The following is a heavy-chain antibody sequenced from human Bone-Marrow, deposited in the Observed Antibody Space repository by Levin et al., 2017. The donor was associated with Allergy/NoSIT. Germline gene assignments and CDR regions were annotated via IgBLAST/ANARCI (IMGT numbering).Heavy chain of an antibody. CDR3: AREGGSSSPAGY. D-gene: IGHD6-13*01. V-gene: IGHV3-7*04. CDR1: GFTFSSYW. J-gene: IGHJ4*02. Sequence: GESLKISCAASGFTFSSYWMTWVRQAPGKGLEWVANIKQDGSEKYYVDSVKGRFTISRDNAKNSLYLQMNSLRAEDTAVYYCAREGGSSSPAGYWGQGTLVTVSS. CDR2: IKQDGSEK.